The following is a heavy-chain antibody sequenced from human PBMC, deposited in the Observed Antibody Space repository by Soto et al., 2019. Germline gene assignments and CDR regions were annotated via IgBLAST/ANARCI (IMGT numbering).Heavy chain of an antibody. CDR1: GFTFSRYA. V-gene: IGHV3-23*01. D-gene: IGHD2-8*01. CDR2: ISGSGDRT. Sequence: EVQLLESGGGLVQPGGSLRLSCAASGFTFSRYAMSWVRQAPGKGLEWVSAISGSGDRTYYADSVKGRFTISRDNSRNTLYMQMNSLRGEDTAVYFCAKMHGPPHWGQGTLVTVSS. CDR3: AKMHGPPH. J-gene: IGHJ4*02.